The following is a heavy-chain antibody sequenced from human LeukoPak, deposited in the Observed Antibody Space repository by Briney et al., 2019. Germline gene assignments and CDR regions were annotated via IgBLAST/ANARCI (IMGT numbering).Heavy chain of an antibody. CDR3: ARGYCSSTSCYEGGNFDY. Sequence: GASVKVSCKAVGGTFSSYAISWVRQAPGQGLEWMGRIIPIFGTANYAQKFQGRVTITTDESTSTAYMELSSLRSEDTAVYYCARGYCSSTSCYEGGNFDYWGQGTLVTVSS. CDR1: GGTFSSYA. D-gene: IGHD2-2*01. CDR2: IIPIFGTA. J-gene: IGHJ4*02. V-gene: IGHV1-69*05.